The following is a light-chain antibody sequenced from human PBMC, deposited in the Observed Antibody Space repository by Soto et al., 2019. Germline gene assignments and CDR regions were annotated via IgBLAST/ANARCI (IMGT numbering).Light chain of an antibody. V-gene: IGKV3-15*01. CDR2: DAS. CDR3: QQYTKWPTGMP. J-gene: IGKJ4*01. CDR1: HTVISN. Sequence: DILLTQSPATLSVSPGEKATLSCRASHTVISNLSWYQQKPGQAPRLLIYDASSRATVVPVRFSGRGFGTEFTLTIISLKYEDVGIYFCQQYTKWPTGMPFGGGNKVEIK.